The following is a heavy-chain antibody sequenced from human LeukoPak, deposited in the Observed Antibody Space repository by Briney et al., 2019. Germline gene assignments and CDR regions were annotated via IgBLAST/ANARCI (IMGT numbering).Heavy chain of an antibody. CDR1: GFTFSSYA. V-gene: IGHV3-23*01. CDR2: ISGSGGST. J-gene: IGHJ4*02. CDR3: AKCTLDIVATIDGVDY. Sequence: GGSLRLSCAASGFTFSSYAMSWVRQAPGKGLEWVSAISGSGGSTYYADSVKGRFTISRDNSKNTLYLQMNSLRAEDTAVYYYAKCTLDIVATIDGVDYWGQGTLVTVSS. D-gene: IGHD5-12*01.